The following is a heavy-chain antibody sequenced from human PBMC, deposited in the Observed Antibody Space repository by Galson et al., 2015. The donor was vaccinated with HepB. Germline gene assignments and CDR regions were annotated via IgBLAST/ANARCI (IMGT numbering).Heavy chain of an antibody. D-gene: IGHD2-2*01. V-gene: IGHV1-69*13. Sequence: SVKVSCKASGYTFTGYYMHWVRQAPGQGLEWMGGIIPIFGTANYAQKFQGRVTITADESTSTAYMELSSLRSEDTAVYYCARGGRETHCSSTSCPELYYYMDVWGKGTTVTVSS. CDR2: IIPIFGTA. CDR3: ARGGRETHCSSTSCPELYYYMDV. CDR1: GYTFTGYY. J-gene: IGHJ6*03.